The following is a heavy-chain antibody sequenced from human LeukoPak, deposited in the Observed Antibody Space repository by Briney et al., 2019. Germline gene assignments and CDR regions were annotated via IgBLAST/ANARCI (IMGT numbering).Heavy chain of an antibody. D-gene: IGHD4-17*01. CDR3: ARDYNDYDDYGVLGYYMDV. CDR2: IYTSGST. V-gene: IGHV4-4*07. Sequence: SETLSLTCTVSGGSISSYYWSWIRQPAGKGLEWIGRIYTSGSTNYNPSLKSRVTMSVDTSKNQFSLKLSSVTAADTAVYYCARDYNDYDDYGVLGYYMDVWGKGTTVTVSS. J-gene: IGHJ6*03. CDR1: GGSISSYY.